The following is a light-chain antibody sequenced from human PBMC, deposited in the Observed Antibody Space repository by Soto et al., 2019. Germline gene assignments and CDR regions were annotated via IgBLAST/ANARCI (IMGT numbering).Light chain of an antibody. CDR3: QSYDSSLSGSMV. V-gene: IGLV1-40*01. CDR1: SSNIVAGYD. CDR2: GNS. J-gene: IGLJ1*01. Sequence: QSVLTQPPSVSGAPGQRVTISCTGSSSNIVAGYDVHWYQQLPGTAPKLLIYGNSNRPSGVPDRFSGSKSGTSASLAITGLQAEDEADYYCQSYDSSLSGSMVFGTGTKVTVL.